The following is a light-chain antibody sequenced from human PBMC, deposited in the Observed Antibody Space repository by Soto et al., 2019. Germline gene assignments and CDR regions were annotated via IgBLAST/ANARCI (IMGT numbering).Light chain of an antibody. CDR1: SSDVGAYNY. CDR2: DVN. CDR3: FSYTTSSRYV. J-gene: IGLJ1*01. V-gene: IGLV2-14*03. Sequence: QSDLTQPASVSGSPGQSVTISCTGTSSDVGAYNYVSWYQHHPGKAPKLIIDDVNNRPSGVSNRFSGSKSGSTASLTISGLQAEDEADYYCFSYTTSSRYVFGTGTKLTVL.